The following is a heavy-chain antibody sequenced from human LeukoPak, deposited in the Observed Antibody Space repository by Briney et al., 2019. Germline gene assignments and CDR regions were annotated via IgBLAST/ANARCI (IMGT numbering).Heavy chain of an antibody. V-gene: IGHV3-23*01. CDR1: GFTFSNYA. CDR3: AKGAGIVVPGTILH. D-gene: IGHD6-19*01. J-gene: IGHJ4*02. CDR2: ITGSGGTT. Sequence: PGGSLRLSCAASGFTFSNYAMNWVRQAPGKGLEWVSAITGSGGTTYYADSTKGRFTISRDNSKNTLYLQMNSLRAEDTAVYYCAKGAGIVVPGTILHWGQGIPVIVSS.